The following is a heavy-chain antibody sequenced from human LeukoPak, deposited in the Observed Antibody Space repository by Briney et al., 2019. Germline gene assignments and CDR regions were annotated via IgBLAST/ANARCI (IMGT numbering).Heavy chain of an antibody. CDR1: GFMFDDYD. Sequence: TGGSLRLSCVASGFMFDDYDMSWVRLAPGKGLEWVSGINWNGDRRGYADSVKGRFTISRDNAKNSLYVQMNSLRVDDTALYYCARASRAGGFDYWGRGTPVTVSS. J-gene: IGHJ4*02. CDR3: ARASRAGGFDY. CDR2: INWNGDRR. D-gene: IGHD5-24*01. V-gene: IGHV3-20*04.